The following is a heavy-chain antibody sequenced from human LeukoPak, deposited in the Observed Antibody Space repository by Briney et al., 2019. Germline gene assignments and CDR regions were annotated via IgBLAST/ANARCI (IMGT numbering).Heavy chain of an antibody. CDR1: GFTFSNNW. D-gene: IGHD3-22*01. Sequence: GGSLRLSCEASGFTFSNNWMHWVRQAPGKGLVWVSRINPDGSSTVYTDSVKGRFTISRDNAKNTLYLQINSLRAEDTAVYYCAIGCYYDSSGYCGFDYWGQGTLVTVSS. J-gene: IGHJ4*02. V-gene: IGHV3-74*01. CDR3: AIGCYYDSSGYCGFDY. CDR2: INPDGSST.